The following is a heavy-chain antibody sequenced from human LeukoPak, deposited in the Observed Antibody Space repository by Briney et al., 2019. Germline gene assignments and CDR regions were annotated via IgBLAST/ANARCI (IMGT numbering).Heavy chain of an antibody. J-gene: IGHJ4*02. V-gene: IGHV1-8*03. CDR1: GGTFSSYA. CDR3: ARGSSGSYYFDY. Sequence: ASVKVSCKASGGTFSSYAINWVRQATGQGLEWMGWMNPNSGNTGYAQKFQGRVTITRNTSISTAYMELSSLRSEDTAVYYCARGSSGSYYFDYWGQGTLVTVSS. D-gene: IGHD1-26*01. CDR2: MNPNSGNT.